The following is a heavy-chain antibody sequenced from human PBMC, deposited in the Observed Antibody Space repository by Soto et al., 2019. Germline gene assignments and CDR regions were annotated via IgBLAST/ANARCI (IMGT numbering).Heavy chain of an antibody. CDR3: ARDPWAADY. CDR2: IYSGGST. V-gene: IGHV3-66*01. J-gene: IGHJ4*02. CDR1: GFTVSTKY. D-gene: IGHD3-16*01. Sequence: GGSLRLSCAASGFTVSTKYMSWVRQAPGKGLEWVSVIYSGGSTFYADSVRGRFTISRDNSKNTVNLQMNSLRAEDTAVYCCARDPWAADYWGQGTLVTVSS.